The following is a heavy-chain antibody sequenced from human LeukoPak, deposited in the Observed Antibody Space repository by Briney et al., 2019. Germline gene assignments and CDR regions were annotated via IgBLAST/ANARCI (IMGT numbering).Heavy chain of an antibody. CDR1: GGTFSSYA. V-gene: IGHV1-69*05. CDR3: ARNQYDILTGYWRPFDY. CDR2: IIPIFGTA. D-gene: IGHD3-9*01. Sequence: ASVKVSCKASGGTFSSYAISWVRQAPGQGLEWMGGIIPIFGTANYAQKFQGRVTITTDESTSTAYMELSSLRSKDTAVYYCARNQYDILTGYWRPFDYWGQGTLVTVSS. J-gene: IGHJ4*02.